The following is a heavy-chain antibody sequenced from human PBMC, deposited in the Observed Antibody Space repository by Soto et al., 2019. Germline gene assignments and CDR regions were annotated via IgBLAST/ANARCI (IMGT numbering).Heavy chain of an antibody. V-gene: IGHV1-69*05. CDR1: GGTFSSYA. D-gene: IGHD2-15*01. Sequence: ASVKVSCKASGGTFSSYAISWFRQAPGQGLEWMGGIIPIFGTANYAQKFQGRVTMTTDTSTSTAYMELRSLRYDDTAVYYCARDRVTEVAGNWFDTWGQGTLVAVSS. CDR3: ARDRVTEVAGNWFDT. J-gene: IGHJ5*02. CDR2: IIPIFGTA.